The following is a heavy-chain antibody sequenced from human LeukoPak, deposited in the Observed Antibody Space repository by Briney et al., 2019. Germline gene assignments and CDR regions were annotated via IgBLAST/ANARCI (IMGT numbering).Heavy chain of an antibody. CDR1: GFTFSNYA. V-gene: IGHV3-23*01. J-gene: IGHJ4*02. CDR3: ARDYGGSSPFDY. Sequence: PGGSLRLSCAASGFTFSNYAMNWVRQAPGKGLEWVSTISDSGGSTYYADSVKGRFTISRDNAKNSLYLQMNSLRAEDTAVYYCARDYGGSSPFDYWGQGTLVTVSS. CDR2: ISDSGGST. D-gene: IGHD4-23*01.